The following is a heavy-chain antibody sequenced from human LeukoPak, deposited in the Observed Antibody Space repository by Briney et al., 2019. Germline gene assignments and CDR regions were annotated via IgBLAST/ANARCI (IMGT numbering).Heavy chain of an antibody. D-gene: IGHD6-13*01. Sequence: PGGSLRLSCAASGFTFSSSAISWVRQAPGKGLEWLSTISGGDYSTYYADSVKGRFTISRDNSKSTLYVQMNSLRAENTAVYYCAKEVKIAATGENWLDPWGQGTLVTVSS. J-gene: IGHJ5*02. CDR3: AKEVKIAATGENWLDP. CDR1: GFTFSSSA. CDR2: ISGGDYST. V-gene: IGHV3-23*01.